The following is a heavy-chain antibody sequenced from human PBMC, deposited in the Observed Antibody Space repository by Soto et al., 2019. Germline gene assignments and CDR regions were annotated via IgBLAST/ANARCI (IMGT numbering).Heavy chain of an antibody. CDR2: ISSRGSTI. CDR1: GFTFSDYY. J-gene: IGHJ4*02. V-gene: IGHV3-11*01. D-gene: IGHD6-19*01. Sequence: QVQLVESGGGLVKPGGSLRLSCAASGFTFSDYYMNWIRQAPGKGLEWVSYISSRGSTIYYADSVKGRFTFSRDNAKNSLYLQMNSRRAEDTAVYYCARDFGTGQWLVPAYWGQGTLVTVSS. CDR3: ARDFGTGQWLVPAY.